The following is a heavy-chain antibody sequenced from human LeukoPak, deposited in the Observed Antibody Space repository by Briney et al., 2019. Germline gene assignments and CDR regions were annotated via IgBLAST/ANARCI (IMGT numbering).Heavy chain of an antibody. J-gene: IGHJ6*02. V-gene: IGHV4-59*08. CDR2: IYYSGST. D-gene: IGHD6-13*01. Sequence: PSETLSLTCTASGGSISNSYWSWIRQPPGKGLEWIGYIYYSGSTNSNPSLKSRVTISVDTSKNQFSLKLSSVTAVDTAVYYGERFVKQQLGKYGMDVWGQGTTVTSP. CDR1: GGSISNSY. CDR3: ERFVKQQLGKYGMDV.